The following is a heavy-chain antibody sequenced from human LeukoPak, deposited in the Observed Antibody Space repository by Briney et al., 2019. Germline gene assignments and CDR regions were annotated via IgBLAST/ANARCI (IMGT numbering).Heavy chain of an antibody. CDR3: VRDGDILTGYYSGMDV. J-gene: IGHJ6*02. Sequence: SETLSLTCTVSGGSISSYYWSWIRQPPGKGLEWIGYIYYSGSTNYNPSLKSRVTISVDTSKNRFSLKLSSVTAADTAVYYCVRDGDILTGYYSGMDVWGQGTAVTVSS. CDR1: GGSISSYY. V-gene: IGHV4-59*01. CDR2: IYYSGST. D-gene: IGHD3-9*01.